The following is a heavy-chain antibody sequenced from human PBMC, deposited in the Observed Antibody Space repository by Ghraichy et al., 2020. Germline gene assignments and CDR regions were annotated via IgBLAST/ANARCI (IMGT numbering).Heavy chain of an antibody. V-gene: IGHV4-34*01. CDR1: DGPFGGYY. Sequence: SETLSLTCSVYDGPFGGYYWSVIRQSPGQGLEWIGEIYPGGRATYNPSLESRATISVDTSRNHFSLTLRSVTAGDTAMYYCARGRYCGGGGCYPRPSSFDSWGQGTLVNVSS. J-gene: IGHJ4*02. CDR3: ARGRYCGGGGCYPRPSSFDS. D-gene: IGHD2-15*01. CDR2: IYPGGRA.